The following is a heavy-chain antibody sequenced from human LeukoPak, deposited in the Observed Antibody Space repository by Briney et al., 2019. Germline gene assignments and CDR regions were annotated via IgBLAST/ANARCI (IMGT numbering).Heavy chain of an antibody. V-gene: IGHV4-59*08. Sequence: PPETLSPTCTVSGGSISSYYWSWIRQPPGKGLEWIGYIYYSGSTNYNPSLKSRVTKSVDTSKNQFSLKLSSVTAADTAVYYCARQQGEAVAGRYNYDYMDVWGKGTTVTVSS. J-gene: IGHJ6*03. D-gene: IGHD6-19*01. CDR3: ARQQGEAVAGRYNYDYMDV. CDR1: GGSISSYY. CDR2: IYYSGST.